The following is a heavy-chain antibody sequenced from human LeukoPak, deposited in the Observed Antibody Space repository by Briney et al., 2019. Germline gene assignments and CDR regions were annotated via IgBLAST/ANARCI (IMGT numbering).Heavy chain of an antibody. V-gene: IGHV3-15*01. D-gene: IGHD3-22*01. Sequence: PGGSLRLSCAASGFILSNAWMSWVRQAPGKGLEWVGRIKSKTDGGTTDYAAPVKGRFTISRDDSKNTLYLQMNSLKTEDTAVYYCTTVVGTYYYDSSGYYSDYWGQGTLVTVSS. CDR1: GFILSNAW. CDR2: IKSKTDGGTT. CDR3: TTVVGTYYYDSSGYYSDY. J-gene: IGHJ4*02.